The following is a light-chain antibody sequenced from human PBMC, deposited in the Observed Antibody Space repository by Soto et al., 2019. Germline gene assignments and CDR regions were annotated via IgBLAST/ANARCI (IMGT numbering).Light chain of an antibody. CDR3: AAWDDSLNGYV. J-gene: IGLJ1*01. CDR1: SSNIGSNA. Sequence: QSVLTQPPSASGTPGQRGTISCSGSSSNIGSNAVNWYQQLPGTAPKLLIYSNNQRPSGVPERFSGSKSGTSASLAISGFQSEDEADYYCAAWDDSLNGYVFGTGTTVTVL. CDR2: SNN. V-gene: IGLV1-44*01.